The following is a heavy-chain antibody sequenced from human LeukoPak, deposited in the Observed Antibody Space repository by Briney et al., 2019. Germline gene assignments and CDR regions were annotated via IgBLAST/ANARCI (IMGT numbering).Heavy chain of an antibody. D-gene: IGHD4-11*01. J-gene: IGHJ6*03. CDR1: GYTFTSYD. Sequence: ASVKVSCMASGYTFTSYDINWVRQATGQGLEWMGWMNPNSGNTGYAQKFQGRVTITRNTPISTAYMELSSLRSEDTAVYYCARARLSLGYSKYYYYMDVWGKGTTVTVSS. CDR2: MNPNSGNT. V-gene: IGHV1-8*03. CDR3: ARARLSLGYSKYYYYMDV.